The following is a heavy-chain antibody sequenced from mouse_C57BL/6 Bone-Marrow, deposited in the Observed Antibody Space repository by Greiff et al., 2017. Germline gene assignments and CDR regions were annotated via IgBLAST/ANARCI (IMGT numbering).Heavy chain of an antibody. V-gene: IGHV5-17*01. D-gene: IGHD2-5*01. J-gene: IGHJ1*03. CDR2: ISSGSSTI. Sequence: EVQRVESGGGLVKPGGSLKLSCAASGFTFSDYGMHWVRQAPEKGLEWVAYISSGSSTIYYADTVKGRFTISRDNAKNTLFLQMTSLRSEDTAMYYCASQSTYYSNYVDWYVDVWGTGTTVTVSS. CDR1: GFTFSDYG. CDR3: ASQSTYYSNYVDWYVDV.